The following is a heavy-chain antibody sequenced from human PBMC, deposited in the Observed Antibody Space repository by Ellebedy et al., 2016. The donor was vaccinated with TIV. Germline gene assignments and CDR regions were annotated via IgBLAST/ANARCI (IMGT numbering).Heavy chain of an antibody. D-gene: IGHD4-23*01. CDR2: FDPADGET. CDR1: GYTLTELS. Sequence: ASVKVSCKVSGYTLTELSMHWVRQAPGKGLEWMGIFDPADGETILAQKFEGRVTMTGDTSTDTAYMELSSLKSEDTAIYYCATGGYRGNSGGFDIWGRGTMVTVSS. J-gene: IGHJ3*02. V-gene: IGHV1-24*01. CDR3: ATGGYRGNSGGFDI.